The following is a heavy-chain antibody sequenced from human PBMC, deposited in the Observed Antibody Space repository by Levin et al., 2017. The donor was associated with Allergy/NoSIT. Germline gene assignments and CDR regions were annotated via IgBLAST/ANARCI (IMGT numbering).Heavy chain of an antibody. V-gene: IGHV3-66*04. Sequence: PGGSLRLSCAASGFTVSSNYMSWVRQAPGKGLEWVSVIYSGGSTYYADSVKGRFTISRDNSKNTLYLQMNSLRAEDTAVYYCARHLLDFWCGYYPTHFDYWGQGTLVTVSS. CDR1: GFTVSSNY. J-gene: IGHJ4*02. CDR3: ARHLLDFWCGYYPTHFDY. D-gene: IGHD3-3*01. CDR2: IYSGGST.